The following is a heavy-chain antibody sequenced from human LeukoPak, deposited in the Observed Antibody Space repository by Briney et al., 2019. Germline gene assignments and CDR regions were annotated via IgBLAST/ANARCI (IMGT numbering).Heavy chain of an antibody. CDR1: GGSISSSSYY. J-gene: IGHJ3*02. Sequence: SETLSLTCIVSGGSISSSSYYWGWIRQPPGKGLEWIGSIYYSGSTYYNPSLKSRFTISVDTSKNQFSLKLSSVIAADTAVYYCARGGGDYGYCSSTSCRGYAFDIWGQGTMVTVSS. D-gene: IGHD2-2*01. V-gene: IGHV4-39*01. CDR2: IYYSGST. CDR3: ARGGGDYGYCSSTSCRGYAFDI.